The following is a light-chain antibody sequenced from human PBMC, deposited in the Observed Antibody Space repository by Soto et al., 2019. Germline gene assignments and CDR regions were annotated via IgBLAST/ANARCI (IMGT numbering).Light chain of an antibody. CDR3: QQYNNWPYS. CDR1: QGVTTN. J-gene: IGKJ5*01. Sequence: VSPGERATLSCRAGQGVTTNFAWYQQKSGQSPRLLIYDVSIRATGVPARFSGTGSETDFTLTISGLQSEDSAVYFCQQYNNWPYSFGQGTRLEIK. V-gene: IGKV3-15*01. CDR2: DVS.